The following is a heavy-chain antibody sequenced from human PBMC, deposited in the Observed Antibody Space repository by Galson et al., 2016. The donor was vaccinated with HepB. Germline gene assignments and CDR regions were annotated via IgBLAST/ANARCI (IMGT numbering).Heavy chain of an antibody. V-gene: IGHV1-2*04. CDR3: AISYTGWYGGVFDY. CDR1: GYTFTGYY. CDR2: ISPNSGAT. D-gene: IGHD6-19*01. J-gene: IGHJ4*01. Sequence: SVKVSCKASGYTFTGYYMHWVRQAPGQGLEWMGWISPNSGATNYAQNFQGWVTMTRDTSISTAYMELSRLRSDDTAVYYCAISYTGWYGGVFDYWGHGTLVTVSS.